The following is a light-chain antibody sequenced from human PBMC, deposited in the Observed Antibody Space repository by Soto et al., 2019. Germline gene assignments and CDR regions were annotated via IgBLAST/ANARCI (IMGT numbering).Light chain of an antibody. Sequence: QSVLTQPPSVSGAPGQRVTISCTGSSSNIGAGYDVHWYQQLPGRAPKLLIYGNTNRPSGVPDRFSGSKSGTSASLAITGLQAEGEADYDCLSLDSRLSVVFGGGTKVTVL. CDR1: SSNIGAGYD. V-gene: IGLV1-40*01. J-gene: IGLJ2*01. CDR3: LSLDSRLSVV. CDR2: GNT.